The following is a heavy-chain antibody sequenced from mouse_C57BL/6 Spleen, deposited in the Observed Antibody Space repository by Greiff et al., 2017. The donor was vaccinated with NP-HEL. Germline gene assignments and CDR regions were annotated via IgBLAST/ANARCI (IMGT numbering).Heavy chain of an antibody. J-gene: IGHJ1*03. CDR2: IDPETGGT. V-gene: IGHV1-15*01. Sequence: VQLQESGAELVRPGASVTLSCKASGYTFTDYEMHWVKQTPVHGLEWIGAIDPETGGTAYNQKFKGKAILTADKSSSTAYMELRSLTSEDSAVYYCTRHYYGSSYVYFDVWGTGTTVTVSS. D-gene: IGHD1-1*01. CDR1: GYTFTDYE. CDR3: TRHYYGSSYVYFDV.